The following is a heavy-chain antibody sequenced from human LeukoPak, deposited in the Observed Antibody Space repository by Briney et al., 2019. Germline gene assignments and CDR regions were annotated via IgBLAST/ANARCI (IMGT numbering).Heavy chain of an antibody. D-gene: IGHD4-17*01. CDR3: ARDLESDEGDYGDVLPGY. Sequence: EASVRVSCKTSGYTFSKFVITWVRQAPGQGLESMGWISVKHGTTHYVDKFHDRLTLTTDTSTRTASMELKSLTSDDTAVYYCARDLESDEGDYGDVLPGYWGQGTLVTVSS. CDR2: ISVKHGTT. V-gene: IGHV1-18*01. J-gene: IGHJ4*02. CDR1: GYTFSKFV.